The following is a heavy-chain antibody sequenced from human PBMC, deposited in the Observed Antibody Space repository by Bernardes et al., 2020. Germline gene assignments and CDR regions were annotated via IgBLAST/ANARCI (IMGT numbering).Heavy chain of an antibody. Sequence: GGSLRLSCAASGFTFSSYAMHWVRQAPGKGLEWVAVISYDGSNKYYADSVKGRFTISRDNSKNTLYLQMNSLRAEDTAVYYCARDGLNYYGSGSYLYYYYGMDVWGQGTTVTVSS. CDR3: ARDGLNYYGSGSYLYYYYGMDV. V-gene: IGHV3-30-3*01. J-gene: IGHJ6*02. CDR1: GFTFSSYA. CDR2: ISYDGSNK. D-gene: IGHD3-10*01.